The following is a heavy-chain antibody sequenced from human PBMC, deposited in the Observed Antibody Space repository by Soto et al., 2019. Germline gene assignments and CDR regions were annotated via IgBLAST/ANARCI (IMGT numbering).Heavy chain of an antibody. V-gene: IGHV3-23*01. CDR3: AKDYGITMVRGVNPLLNYFDY. J-gene: IGHJ4*02. D-gene: IGHD3-10*01. CDR1: GFTFSSYA. CDR2: ISGSGGST. Sequence: GGSLRLSCAASGFTFSSYAMSWVRQAPGKGLEWVSAISGSGGSTYYADSVKGRFTISRDNSKNTLYLQMNSLRAEDTAVYYCAKDYGITMVRGVNPLLNYFDYWGQGTLVTVSS.